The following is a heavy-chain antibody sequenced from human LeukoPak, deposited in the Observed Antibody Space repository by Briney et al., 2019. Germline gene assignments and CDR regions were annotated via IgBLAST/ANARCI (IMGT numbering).Heavy chain of an antibody. Sequence: GGSLRLSCAASGFTFSSYGMHWVRQAPGKGLEWVALMWYDGSNKYYADSVKGRLTISRDNSKNTLYLQMNSLRAEDTAVYYCAREGPRGNSQFDYWGQGTLVTVSS. J-gene: IGHJ4*02. V-gene: IGHV3-33*01. CDR1: GFTFSSYG. D-gene: IGHD2/OR15-2a*01. CDR3: AREGPRGNSQFDY. CDR2: MWYDGSNK.